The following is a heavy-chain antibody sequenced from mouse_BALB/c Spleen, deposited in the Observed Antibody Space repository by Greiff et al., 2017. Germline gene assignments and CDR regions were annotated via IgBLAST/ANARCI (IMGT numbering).Heavy chain of an antibody. CDR3: AREQIYDGYYGYFDV. CDR2: IDPANGNT. J-gene: IGHJ1*01. Sequence: VQLQQSGAELVKPGASVKLSCTASGFNIKDTYMHWVKQRPEQGLEWIGRIDPANGNTKYDPKFQGKATITADKSSSTAYMQLSSLTSDDSAVYFCAREQIYDGYYGYFDVWGAGTTVTVSS. V-gene: IGHV14-3*02. D-gene: IGHD2-3*01. CDR1: GFNIKDTY.